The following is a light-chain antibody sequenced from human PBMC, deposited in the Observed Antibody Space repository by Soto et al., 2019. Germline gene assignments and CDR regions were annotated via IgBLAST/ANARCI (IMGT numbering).Light chain of an antibody. CDR3: QQYGSLPKT. Sequence: EIVLTQSPGTLSLSPGERATLSCRASQSVSNNYLAWYQQKYGQAPRLLIYGAFSRANGIPVRFSGSASGTDFTLIISRVEPEDVAVYYCQQYGSLPKTFGQGTKVEIK. V-gene: IGKV3-20*01. CDR2: GAF. J-gene: IGKJ1*01. CDR1: QSVSNNY.